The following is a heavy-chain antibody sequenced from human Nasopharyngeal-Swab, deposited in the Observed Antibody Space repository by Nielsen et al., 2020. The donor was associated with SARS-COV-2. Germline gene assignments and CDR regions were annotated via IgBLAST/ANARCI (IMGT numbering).Heavy chain of an antibody. V-gene: IGHV4-39*01. CDR3: ARGAITVRHLDY. D-gene: IGHD5-12*01. CDR1: GGSISSSSYY. J-gene: IGHJ4*02. CDR2: IYYSGST. Sequence: SETLSLTCTVSGGSISSSSYYWGWIRQPPGKGLEWIGSIYYSGSTYYNPSLKSRVTISVDTSKNQFSLKLSSVTAADTAVYYCARGAITVRHLDYWGQGTLVTVSS.